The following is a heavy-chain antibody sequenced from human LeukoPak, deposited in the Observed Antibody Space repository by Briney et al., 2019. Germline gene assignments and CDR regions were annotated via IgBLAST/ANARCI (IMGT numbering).Heavy chain of an antibody. Sequence: ASVKVSCKASGYTFTSYYMHWVRQAPGQGLEWMGIINPSGGSTSYAQKFQGRVTMTRDTSTSTVYMELSSLRSEDTAVYYCARDHVPRYCSSTSCYSAFDAFDIWGQGTMVTVSS. V-gene: IGHV1-46*01. CDR1: GYTFTSYY. J-gene: IGHJ3*02. CDR3: ARDHVPRYCSSTSCYSAFDAFDI. D-gene: IGHD2-2*01. CDR2: INPSGGST.